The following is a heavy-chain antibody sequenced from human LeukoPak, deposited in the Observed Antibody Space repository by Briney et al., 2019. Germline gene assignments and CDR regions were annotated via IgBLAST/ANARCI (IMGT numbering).Heavy chain of an antibody. J-gene: IGHJ4*02. CDR3: ARSLRLLRFLEWLLSPFDY. CDR1: GFTFSGYS. Sequence: GGSLRLSCAASGFTFSGYSMNWVRQAPGKGLEWVSSISSSSSYIYYADSVKGRFTISRDNAKNSLYLQMNSLRAEDTAVYYCARSLRLLRFLEWLLSPFDYWGQGTLVTVSS. V-gene: IGHV3-21*01. CDR2: ISSSSSYI. D-gene: IGHD3-3*01.